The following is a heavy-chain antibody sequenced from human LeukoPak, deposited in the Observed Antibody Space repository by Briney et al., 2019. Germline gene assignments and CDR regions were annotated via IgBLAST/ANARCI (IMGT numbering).Heavy chain of an antibody. D-gene: IGHD6-13*01. V-gene: IGHV3-23*01. CDR1: GLTFSSYV. CDR2: ISGSGGST. CDR3: GKDFSSSWLF. J-gene: IGHJ4*02. Sequence: AGGSLRLSCAASGLTFSSYVMSWVRQAPGKGLEWVSGISGSGGSTYYADSVKGRFTISRDNSKNTVFLQMNSLRADDTAVYYCGKDFSSSWLFWGQGTLVTVSS.